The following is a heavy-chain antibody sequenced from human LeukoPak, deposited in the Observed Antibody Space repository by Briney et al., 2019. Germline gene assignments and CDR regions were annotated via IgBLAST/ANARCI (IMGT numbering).Heavy chain of an antibody. Sequence: PGGSLRLSCAASGFTFSSYEMNWVRQAPGKGLEWVSHISNDGSNTLYADSVKGRFTVSRDNAKNTLYLEMNGLRGDDTAVYYCASDGGRDGDLDHWGQGTLVTVSS. CDR3: ASDGGRDGDLDH. CDR2: ISNDGSNT. CDR1: GFTFSSYE. J-gene: IGHJ4*02. V-gene: IGHV3-74*03. D-gene: IGHD2-21*02.